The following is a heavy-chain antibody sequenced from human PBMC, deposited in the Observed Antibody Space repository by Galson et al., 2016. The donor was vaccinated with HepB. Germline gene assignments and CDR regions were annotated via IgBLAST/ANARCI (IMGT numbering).Heavy chain of an antibody. J-gene: IGHJ3*01. CDR3: ARGQPVGPYDAFDL. V-gene: IGHV1-69*10. CDR2: RIPHLGRP. D-gene: IGHD6-13*01. Sequence: SVLVSCNASAGTFISSTSKRLRQPPGQERQWRGGRIPHLGRPLYTRKLQSRVTMTADLSERTSYMSLASLRAEDTAVYFCARGQPVGPYDAFDLWGQGTLVTVSS. CDR1: AGTFISST.